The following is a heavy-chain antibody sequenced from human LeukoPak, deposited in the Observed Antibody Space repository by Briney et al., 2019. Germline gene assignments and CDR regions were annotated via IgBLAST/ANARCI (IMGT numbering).Heavy chain of an antibody. CDR2: IWYDGSNK. D-gene: IGHD4-11*01. CDR1: GFTFSSYG. V-gene: IGHV3-33*06. CDR3: AKPLHRTPYYMDV. Sequence: PGGSLRLSCAASGFTFSSYGMHWVRQAPGKGLEWVAVIWYDGSNKYYADSVKGRFTISRDNSKNTLYPQMNSLRAEDTAVYYCAKPLHRTPYYMDVWGKGTTVTVSS. J-gene: IGHJ6*03.